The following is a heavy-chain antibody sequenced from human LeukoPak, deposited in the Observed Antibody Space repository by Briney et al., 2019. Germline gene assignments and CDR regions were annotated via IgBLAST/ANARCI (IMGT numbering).Heavy chain of an antibody. CDR1: GFTFSSYA. D-gene: IGHD4-23*01. Sequence: PGGSLRLSCAASGFTFSSYAMHWVRQAPGKGLEWVSAISGSGGSTYYADSVKGRFTISRDNSKNTLYLQMNSLRAEDTAVYYCARDRVTTVERTDAFDIWGQGTMVTVSS. J-gene: IGHJ3*02. CDR2: ISGSGGST. CDR3: ARDRVTTVERTDAFDI. V-gene: IGHV3-23*01.